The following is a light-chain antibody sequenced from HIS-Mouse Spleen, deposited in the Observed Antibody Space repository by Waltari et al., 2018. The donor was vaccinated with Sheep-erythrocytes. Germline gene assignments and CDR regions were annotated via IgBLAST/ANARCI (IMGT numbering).Light chain of an antibody. CDR1: SSDVGGYNY. Sequence: QSALTQPASVSRSPGQSITISCTGTSSDVGGYNYVSLYQQHPGQAPKLMIFEVSNRPSGVSNRFSGSKSGTSASLAISGLQSEDEADYYCAAWDDSLNGPVFGGGTKLTVL. CDR2: EVS. CDR3: AAWDDSLNGPV. J-gene: IGLJ3*02. V-gene: IGLV2-14*01.